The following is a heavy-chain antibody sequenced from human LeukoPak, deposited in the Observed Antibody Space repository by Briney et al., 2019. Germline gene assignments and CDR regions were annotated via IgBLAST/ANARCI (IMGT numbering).Heavy chain of an antibody. CDR2: INESGTT. V-gene: IGHV4-34*01. D-gene: IGHD3-10*01. CDR1: GGSFSGYY. CDR3: AGALMTLVRGVPRTTWFDP. J-gene: IGHJ5*02. Sequence: SETLSLTCAVFGGSFSGYYWTWVRQAPGEGLEWIGEINESGTTNYNPSLDNRVTISVDRSKNQFSLKVTSLTAADTAVFYCAGALMTLVRGVPRTTWFDPWGPGTLVTVSS.